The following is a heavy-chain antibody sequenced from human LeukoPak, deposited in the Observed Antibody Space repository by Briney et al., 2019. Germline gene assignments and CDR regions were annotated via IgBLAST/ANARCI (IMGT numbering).Heavy chain of an antibody. CDR3: ARRGSSWSRGYFDY. CDR2: IYYSGST. Sequence: PSETLSLTCTVSGGSISRYYWTWIRQPPGKGLEWIGYIYYSGSTNYNPSLKSRVTISVDTSKNQFSLKLSSVTAADTAVYYCARRGSSWSRGYFDYWGQGTLVTVSS. CDR1: GGSISRYY. J-gene: IGHJ4*02. D-gene: IGHD6-13*01. V-gene: IGHV4-59*08.